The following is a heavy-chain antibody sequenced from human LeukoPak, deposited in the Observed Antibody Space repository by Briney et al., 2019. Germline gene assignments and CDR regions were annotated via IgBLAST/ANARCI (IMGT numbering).Heavy chain of an antibody. V-gene: IGHV3-23*01. CDR3: VKGSGFQLPTPRDS. D-gene: IGHD2-21*01. CDR2: VSGGSENA. CDR1: GFTFSSYS. J-gene: IGHJ4*02. Sequence: HPGGSLRLSCAASGFTFSSYSMNWVRQAPGKGLEWVSAVSGGSENAHYADSVRGRFTISRDNLKNMVFLQMSNLRVEDTATYYSVKGSGFQLPTPRDSWGLGTLVSVSS.